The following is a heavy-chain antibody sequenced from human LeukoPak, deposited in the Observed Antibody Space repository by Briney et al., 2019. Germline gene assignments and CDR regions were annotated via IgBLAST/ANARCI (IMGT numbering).Heavy chain of an antibody. D-gene: IGHD5-18*01. CDR3: VSARGYRYGCIDY. Sequence: SETLSLTCTVSGGSISSSRAYPGWIRQPPGKGLEWIGSIYYSKNTYYNPSLKSRVTISADTSKNQFSLTLGSVSATDTAVYYCVSARGYRYGCIDYWGQGTLVTVSS. V-gene: IGHV4-39*01. J-gene: IGHJ4*02. CDR2: IYYSKNT. CDR1: GGSISSSRAY.